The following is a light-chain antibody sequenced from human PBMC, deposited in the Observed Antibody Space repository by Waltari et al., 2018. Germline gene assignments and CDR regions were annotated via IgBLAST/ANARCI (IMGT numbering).Light chain of an antibody. V-gene: IGLV2-8*01. J-gene: IGLJ1*01. CDR1: SSDVGRYNY. Sequence: QSALTQPPSASGSPGQSVTISCTGTSSDVGRYNYVSWYPHHPGEAPKLIISEVSKRPSGVPDRLPGSKSSNTASLTVSGLQHEDEADYYCSSYAGYSTPFVFGTGTKVTVL. CDR2: EVS. CDR3: SSYAGYSTPFV.